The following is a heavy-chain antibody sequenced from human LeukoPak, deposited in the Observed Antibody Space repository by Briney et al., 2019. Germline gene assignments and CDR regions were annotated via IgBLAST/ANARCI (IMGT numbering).Heavy chain of an antibody. D-gene: IGHD3-10*01. Sequence: GGSLRLSCAASGFIFSGYSMNWVRQAPGKGLEWVSAISGSGGSTYYADSVKGRFTISRDNSKNTLYLQMNSLRAEDTAVYYCAKDLLAGLLWFGELFVFWGQGTLVTVSS. CDR1: GFIFSGYS. J-gene: IGHJ4*02. V-gene: IGHV3-23*01. CDR3: AKDLLAGLLWFGELFVF. CDR2: ISGSGGST.